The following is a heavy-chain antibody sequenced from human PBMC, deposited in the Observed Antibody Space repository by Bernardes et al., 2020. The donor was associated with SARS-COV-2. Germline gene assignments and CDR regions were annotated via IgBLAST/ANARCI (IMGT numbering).Heavy chain of an antibody. V-gene: IGHV4-61*01. D-gene: IGHD5-12*01. Sequence: TLSLTCTVSGGSVSSGSYYWSWIRQPPGKGLEWIGYIYYSGSTNYNPSLKSRVTISVDTSKNQFSLKLSSVTAADTAVYYCAGGWTTMATITFDYWGQGTLVTVSS. CDR2: IYYSGST. CDR3: AGGWTTMATITFDY. CDR1: GGSVSSGSYY. J-gene: IGHJ4*02.